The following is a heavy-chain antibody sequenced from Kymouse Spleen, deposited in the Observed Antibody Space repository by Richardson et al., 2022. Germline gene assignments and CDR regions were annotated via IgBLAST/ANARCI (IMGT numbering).Heavy chain of an antibody. V-gene: IGHV4-59*01. Sequence: QVQLQESGPGLVKPSETLSLTCTVSGGSISSYYWSWIRQPPGKGLEWIGYIYYSGSTNYNPSLKSRVTISVDTSKNQFSLKLSSVTAADTAVYYCAREGYNLRYYGMDVWGQGTTVTVSS. J-gene: IGHJ6*02. D-gene: IGHD1-14*01. CDR3: AREGYNLRYYGMDV. CDR2: IYYSGST. CDR1: GGSISSYY.